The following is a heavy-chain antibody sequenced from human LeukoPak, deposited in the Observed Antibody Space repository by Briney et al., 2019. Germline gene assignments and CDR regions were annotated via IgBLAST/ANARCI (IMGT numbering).Heavy chain of an antibody. D-gene: IGHD3-9*01. CDR3: ARAPYYDILTGYYYFDY. Sequence: AVKVSCKASVGTFSSYAISWVRQAPGQGLKWMGGIIVIFGTANYAKKLQGRVTMTTDTSTSTAYMELRSLRSDETAVYYCARAPYYDILTGYYYFDYWGQGTLVTVSS. CDR1: VGTFSSYA. J-gene: IGHJ4*02. V-gene: IGHV1-69*05. CDR2: IIVIFGTA.